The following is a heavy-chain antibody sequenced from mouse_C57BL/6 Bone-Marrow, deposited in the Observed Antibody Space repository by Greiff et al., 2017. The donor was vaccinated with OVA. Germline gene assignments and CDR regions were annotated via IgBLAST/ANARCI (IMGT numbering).Heavy chain of an antibody. CDR2: IDTENGDT. V-gene: IGHV14-4*01. J-gene: IGHJ2*01. CDR1: GFNIKDDY. Sequence: EVKLMESGAELVRPGASVKLSCTASGFNIKDDYMHWVKQRPEQGLEWIGWIDTENGDTEYASKFQGKATITADTSSNTAYLQLSSLTSEDTAVYYCTSYGNFDYWGQGTTLTVSS. CDR3: TSYGNFDY. D-gene: IGHD2-1*01.